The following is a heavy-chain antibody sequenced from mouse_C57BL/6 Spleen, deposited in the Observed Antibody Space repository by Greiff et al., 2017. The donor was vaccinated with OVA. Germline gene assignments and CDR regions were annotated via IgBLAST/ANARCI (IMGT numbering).Heavy chain of an antibody. CDR2: ISDGGSYT. J-gene: IGHJ3*01. D-gene: IGHD2-4*01. CDR1: GFTFSSYA. V-gene: IGHV5-4*01. Sequence: EVHLVESGGGLVKPGGSLKLSCAASGFTFSSYAMSWVRQTPEKRLEWVATISDGGSYTYYPDNVKGRFTISRDNAKNNLYLQMSHLKSEDTAMYYCARDYDYLFAYWGQGTLVTVSA. CDR3: ARDYDYLFAY.